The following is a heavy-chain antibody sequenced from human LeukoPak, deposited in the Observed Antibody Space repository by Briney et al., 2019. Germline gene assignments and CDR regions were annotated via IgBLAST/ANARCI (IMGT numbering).Heavy chain of an antibody. CDR3: ARDRYGSGRPWFDP. CDR1: GFTFSSYA. V-gene: IGHV3-30*04. Sequence: PGRSLRLSCAASGFTFSSYAMHWVRQAPGKGLEWVAVISYDGSNKYYADSVKGRFTISRDNSKNTLYLQMNSLRAEDTAVYYCARDRYGSGRPWFDPWGQGTLVTVSS. J-gene: IGHJ5*02. CDR2: ISYDGSNK. D-gene: IGHD3-10*01.